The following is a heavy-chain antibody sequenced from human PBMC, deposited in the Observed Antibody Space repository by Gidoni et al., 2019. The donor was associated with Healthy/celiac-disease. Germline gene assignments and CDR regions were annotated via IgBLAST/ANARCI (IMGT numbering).Heavy chain of an antibody. CDR3: AKNPRVMATTDAFDI. D-gene: IGHD2-21*01. V-gene: IGHV3-23*01. Sequence: LFTISRDNSKNTLYLQMNSLRAEDTAVYYCAKNPRVMATTDAFDIWGQGTMVTVSS. J-gene: IGHJ3*02.